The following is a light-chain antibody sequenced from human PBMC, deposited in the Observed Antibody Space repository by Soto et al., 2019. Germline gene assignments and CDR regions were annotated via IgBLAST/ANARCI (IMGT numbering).Light chain of an antibody. Sequence: DIVMTQSPDSLAVSLGERATINCKSSRSVLNSSNNKNYLAWYQQKPGQPPKLLIYWASTRESGVPDRFSGSGSGTDFTLTISSLQAEDVAVYYCQQYYSIPWTFGQGAKVEIK. CDR2: WAS. V-gene: IGKV4-1*01. CDR3: QQYYSIPWT. CDR1: RSVLNSSNNKNY. J-gene: IGKJ1*01.